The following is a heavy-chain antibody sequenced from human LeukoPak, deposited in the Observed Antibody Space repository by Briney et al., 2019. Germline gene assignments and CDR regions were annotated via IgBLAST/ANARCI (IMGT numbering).Heavy chain of an antibody. J-gene: IGHJ5*02. Sequence: SETLSLTCTVSGGSISSYYWSWIRQPAGKGLEWIGRIYTSGSTNYNPSLKSRVTMSVDTSKNQFSLKLSSVTAADTAVYYCARGYYDILTGYYDPWWFDPWGQGTLVTVPS. CDR2: IYTSGST. CDR3: ARGYYDILTGYYDPWWFDP. D-gene: IGHD3-9*01. V-gene: IGHV4-4*07. CDR1: GGSISSYY.